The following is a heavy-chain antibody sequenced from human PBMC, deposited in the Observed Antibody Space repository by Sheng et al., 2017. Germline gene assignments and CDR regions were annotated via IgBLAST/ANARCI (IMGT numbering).Heavy chain of an antibody. V-gene: IGHV1-69*02. J-gene: IGHJ4*02. CDR2: IIPILGIA. CDR1: GGTFSSYT. D-gene: IGHD1-20*01. CDR3: ARAITGTTWGGFXY. Sequence: VQLVQSGAEVKKPGSSVKVSCKASGGTFSSYTISWVRQAPGQGLEWMGRIIPILGIANYAQKFQGRVTITADKSTSTAYMELSSLRSEDTAVYYCARAITGTTWGGFXYWGQGTLVTVSS.